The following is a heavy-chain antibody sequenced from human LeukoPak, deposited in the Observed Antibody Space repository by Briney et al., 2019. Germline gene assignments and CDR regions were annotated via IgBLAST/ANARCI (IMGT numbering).Heavy chain of an antibody. J-gene: IGHJ4*02. Sequence: PSETLSPTCTVSGDSISSSGYYWGCIRQPPGKGLEWIGTIYYSGSTYYNPSLKSRVTISVDTSKNQFSLKLSSVTAADTAVYYCARGGTVTTFDYWGQGTLVTVSS. CDR2: IYYSGST. CDR3: ARGGTVTTFDY. D-gene: IGHD4-17*01. V-gene: IGHV4-39*01. CDR1: GDSISSSGYY.